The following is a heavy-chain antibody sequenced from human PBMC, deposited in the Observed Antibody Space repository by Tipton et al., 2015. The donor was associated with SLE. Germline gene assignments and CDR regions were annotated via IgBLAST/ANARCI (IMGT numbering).Heavy chain of an antibody. D-gene: IGHD2-8*02. Sequence: LRLSCTVSGYSISSGYHWGWIRQPPGKGLEWIGSISQSGITHYNPSLESRVTISVDTSKNQFSLKLNSVTAADTAVYYCARAGGPPYYYYYMDVWGKGTTVTVSS. V-gene: IGHV4-38-2*02. CDR2: ISQSGIT. CDR1: GYSISSGYH. J-gene: IGHJ6*03. CDR3: ARAGGPPYYYYYMDV.